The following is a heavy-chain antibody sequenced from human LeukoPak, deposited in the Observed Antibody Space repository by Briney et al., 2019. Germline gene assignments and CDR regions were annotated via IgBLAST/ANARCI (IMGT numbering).Heavy chain of an antibody. CDR3: ARRYIVGAKVGAFDI. V-gene: IGHV4-39*01. CDR1: GFTFSSYSMN. CDR2: IYYSEST. D-gene: IGHD1-26*01. J-gene: IGHJ3*02. Sequence: GSLRLSCAASGFTFSSYSMNWVRQPPGKGLEWIGSIYYSESTYYNPSLKSRVTISVDTSKNQFSLKLSSVTAADTAVYYCARRYIVGAKVGAFDIWGQGTMVTVSS.